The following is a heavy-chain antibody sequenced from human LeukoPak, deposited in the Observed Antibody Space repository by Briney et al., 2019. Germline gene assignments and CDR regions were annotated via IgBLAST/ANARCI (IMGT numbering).Heavy chain of an antibody. J-gene: IGHJ5*02. Sequence: ASVTVSCKASGYTFTSYGISWVRQAPGQGLEWMGWISAYNGNTNYAQKLQGRVTMTTDTSTRTAYMELRSLRSDDTAVYYCARALNYDILTGYSNWFDPWGQGTLVTVSS. CDR3: ARALNYDILTGYSNWFDP. CDR1: GYTFTSYG. CDR2: ISAYNGNT. D-gene: IGHD3-9*01. V-gene: IGHV1-18*04.